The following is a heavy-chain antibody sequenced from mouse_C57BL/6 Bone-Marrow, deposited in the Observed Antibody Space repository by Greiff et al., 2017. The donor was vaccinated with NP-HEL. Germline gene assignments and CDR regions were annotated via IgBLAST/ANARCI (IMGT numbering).Heavy chain of an antibody. J-gene: IGHJ4*01. CDR3: ARAIYSDYADDPIYAMDY. CDR1: GFTFTDYY. CDR2: IRNKANGYTT. Sequence: VKLMVPGGGLVQPGGSLSLSCAASGFTFTDYYMSWVRQPPGKALEWLGFIRNKANGYTTEYSASVKGRFTISRDNSQIILYLQMNALRAEDSATYYSARAIYSDYADDPIYAMDYWGQGTSVTVSS. D-gene: IGHD2-4*01. V-gene: IGHV7-3*01.